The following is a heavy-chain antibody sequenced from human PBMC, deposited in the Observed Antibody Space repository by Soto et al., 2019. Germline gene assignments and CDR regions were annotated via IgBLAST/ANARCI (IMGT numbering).Heavy chain of an antibody. CDR3: ARDPLPSYSGSYGWFDP. J-gene: IGHJ5*02. Sequence: SSVKVSCKASGYTFTSYAMHWVRQAPGQRLEWMGWINAGNGNTKYSQKFQGRVTITRDTSASTAYMELSSLRSEDTAVYYCARDPLPSYSGSYGWFDPWGQGTLVTVSS. V-gene: IGHV1-3*01. CDR2: INAGNGNT. CDR1: GYTFTSYA. D-gene: IGHD1-26*01.